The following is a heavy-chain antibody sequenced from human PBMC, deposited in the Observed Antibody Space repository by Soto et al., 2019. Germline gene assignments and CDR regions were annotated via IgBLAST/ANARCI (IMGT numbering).Heavy chain of an antibody. V-gene: IGHV4-30-2*01. J-gene: IGHJ6*02. CDR1: GDSITSVGYS. Sequence: PSATLSLTCAVSGDSITSVGYSWSWIRQPPGKALEWIGYIYHTGTTYYTAALKSRVTISLDRSKNRISLSLNSVTAADTAVYYCAATVFGEYSHYDLDGWGQGTTVTVS. CDR3: AATVFGEYSHYDLDG. D-gene: IGHD3-3*01. CDR2: IYHTGTT.